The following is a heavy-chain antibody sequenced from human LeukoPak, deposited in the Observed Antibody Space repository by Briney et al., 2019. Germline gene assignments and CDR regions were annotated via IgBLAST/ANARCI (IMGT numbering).Heavy chain of an antibody. Sequence: GSLRLSCAASGFTFSSFWMSWVRQAPGKGLEWVANIKQDGSEEYYVDSVKGRFTISRDNAKNSLYLQMNSLRAEDTAVYYCARWEGNGYYFDYRVQGTLVTVSS. CDR2: IKQDGSEE. J-gene: IGHJ4*02. V-gene: IGHV3-7*01. CDR3: ARWEGNGYYFDY. CDR1: GFTFSSFW. D-gene: IGHD3-22*01.